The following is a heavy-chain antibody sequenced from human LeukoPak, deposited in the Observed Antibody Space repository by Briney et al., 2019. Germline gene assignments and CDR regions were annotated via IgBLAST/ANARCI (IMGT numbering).Heavy chain of an antibody. CDR3: ARSSLHCTSTSCHPNWFDP. V-gene: IGHV4-34*01. CDR1: GGSFSGYY. J-gene: IGHJ5*02. D-gene: IGHD2-2*01. CDR2: INHSGST. Sequence: PSETLSLTCAVYGGSFSGYYWSWIRQPPGKGLEWIGEINHSGSTNYNPSLKSRVTISVDTSKDQFSLKLNSVTAADTAVYYCARSSLHCTSTSCHPNWFDPWGQGTLVTVSS.